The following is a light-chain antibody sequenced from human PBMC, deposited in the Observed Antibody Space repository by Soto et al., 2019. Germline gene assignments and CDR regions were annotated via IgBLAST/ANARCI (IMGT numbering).Light chain of an antibody. J-gene: IGLJ1*01. Sequence: QSVLTQPASVSGSPGQSITISCTGTSSDVGAYDYVSWYQQYPGKTPKVMISEVSNRPSGVSNRFSGSKSGNTASLTISGLQAEDEADYYCSSYTSSSTYVFGTGTKATVL. CDR2: EVS. CDR3: SSYTSSSTYV. V-gene: IGLV2-14*01. CDR1: SSDVGAYDY.